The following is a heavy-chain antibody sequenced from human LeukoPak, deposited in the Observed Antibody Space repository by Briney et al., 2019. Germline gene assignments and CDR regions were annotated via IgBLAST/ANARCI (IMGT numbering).Heavy chain of an antibody. D-gene: IGHD2-2*01. V-gene: IGHV4-4*07. Sequence: SETLSLTCTVSGGSISSYYWSWIRQPAGKGLEWIGRIYTSGSTNYNPSLKSRVAMSVDTSKNQFSLKLSSVTAADTAVYYCARYCSSASFSYYYFDYWGQGTLVTVSS. J-gene: IGHJ4*02. CDR3: ARYCSSASFSYYYFDY. CDR1: GGSISSYY. CDR2: IYTSGST.